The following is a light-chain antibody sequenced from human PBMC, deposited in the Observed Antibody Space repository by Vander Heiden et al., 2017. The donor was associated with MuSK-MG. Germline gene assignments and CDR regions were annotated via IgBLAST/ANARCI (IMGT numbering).Light chain of an antibody. V-gene: IGLV2-14*01. Sequence: QSALTQPASMSGSPGQSITISCTGTSSDVGGYNSVSWYQQHPGEAHKLMIYEVRNRPSGVSNRFSGSKSGNTASLTISGLQAEDEADYYCSSYTSSSPVFGGGTKLTVL. CDR3: SSYTSSSPV. J-gene: IGLJ3*02. CDR1: SSDVGGYNS. CDR2: EVR.